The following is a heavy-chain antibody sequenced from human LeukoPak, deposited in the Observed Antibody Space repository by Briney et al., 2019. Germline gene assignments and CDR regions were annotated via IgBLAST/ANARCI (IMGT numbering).Heavy chain of an antibody. Sequence: PGGSLRLSCTASGFTFDDSGMSWVRQAPGKGLEWVSSVNWNGGSTGYADSVKGRFTISRDNSRSTLYLQMNSLRPEDTAIYYCAREGYYGSGSPPSLYFDYWGQGTLVTVSS. J-gene: IGHJ4*02. CDR1: GFTFDDSG. V-gene: IGHV3-20*04. CDR2: VNWNGGST. CDR3: AREGYYGSGSPPSLYFDY. D-gene: IGHD3-10*01.